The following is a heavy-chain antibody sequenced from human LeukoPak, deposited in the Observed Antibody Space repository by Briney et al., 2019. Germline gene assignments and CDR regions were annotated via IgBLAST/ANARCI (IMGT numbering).Heavy chain of an antibody. D-gene: IGHD4-17*01. J-gene: IGHJ5*02. Sequence: ASVKVSCKASGYTFTGYYMHWVRQAPGQGLEWMGWINPNSGGTNYAQKFQGRVTTTRDTSISTAYMELSRLRSDDTAVYYCARDETTVTTGEEVYWFDPWGQGTLVTVSS. CDR2: INPNSGGT. CDR3: ARDETTVTTGEEVYWFDP. CDR1: GYTFTGYY. V-gene: IGHV1-2*02.